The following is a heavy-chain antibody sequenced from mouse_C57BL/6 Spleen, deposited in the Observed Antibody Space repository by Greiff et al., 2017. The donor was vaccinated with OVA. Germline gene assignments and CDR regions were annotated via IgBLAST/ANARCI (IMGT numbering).Heavy chain of an antibody. CDR2: IYPGDGNT. J-gene: IGHJ1*03. CDR3: ARRAYYSNYDWYFDV. D-gene: IGHD2-5*01. CDR1: GYAFSSSW. Sequence: QVQLQQSGPELVKPGASVKISCKASGYAFSSSWMNWVKQRPGKGLEWIGRIYPGDGNTNYNGKFKGKATLTADKSSSTAYMQRSSLTSEDSAVYFCARRAYYSNYDWYFDVWGTGTTVTVSS. V-gene: IGHV1-82*01.